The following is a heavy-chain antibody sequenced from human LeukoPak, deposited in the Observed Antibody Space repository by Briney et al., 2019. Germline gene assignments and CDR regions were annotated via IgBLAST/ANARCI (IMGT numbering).Heavy chain of an antibody. D-gene: IGHD3-22*01. CDR3: ARDLVLYDSPNDAFDI. J-gene: IGHJ3*02. V-gene: IGHV4-39*07. CDR2: IYYSGST. CDR1: GVSISSSSYY. Sequence: AETLSLTCTVSGVSISSSSYYWGWIRQPPGKGREWSGSIYYSGSTYYDPSLKSRITISVDTSKNQFSLKLSSVTAADTAVYYCARDLVLYDSPNDAFDIWGQGTMVTVSS.